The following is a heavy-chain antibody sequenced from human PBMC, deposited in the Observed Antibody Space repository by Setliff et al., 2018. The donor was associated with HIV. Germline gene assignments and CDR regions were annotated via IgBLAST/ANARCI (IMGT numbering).Heavy chain of an antibody. CDR2: ISKNSFSI. Sequence: GESLTISCAASGFTFDNVDMDWVRQAPGKGPEWVSSISKNSFSIYYTDSVKGRFTVSRDNSRDTLYLQMNSLRAEDTAVYYCATGRLRATSPFDNWGQGTLVTVSS. D-gene: IGHD1-26*01. J-gene: IGHJ4*02. CDR1: GFTFDNVD. V-gene: IGHV3-23*01. CDR3: ATGRLRATSPFDN.